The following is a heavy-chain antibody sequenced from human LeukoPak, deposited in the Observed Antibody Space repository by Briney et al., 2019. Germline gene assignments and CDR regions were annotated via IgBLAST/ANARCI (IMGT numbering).Heavy chain of an antibody. V-gene: IGHV1-2*04. Sequence: ASVKVSCKASGYTFTGYYMHWVRQAPGQGLEWMGWINPNSGGTNYAQKFQGWVTMTRDTSISTAYMELSRLRSDDTAVYYCARDDCSGGSCYADRGQGTLVTVSS. CDR2: INPNSGGT. D-gene: IGHD2-15*01. CDR3: ARDDCSGGSCYAD. CDR1: GYTFTGYY. J-gene: IGHJ4*02.